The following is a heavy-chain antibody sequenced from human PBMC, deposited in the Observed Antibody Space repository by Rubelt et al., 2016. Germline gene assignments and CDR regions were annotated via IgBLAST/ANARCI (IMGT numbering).Heavy chain of an antibody. CDR1: GFTFSSYG. V-gene: IGHV3-NL1*01. CDR3: AKDTQWVVFVFDI. Sequence: QVQLVESGGGVVQPGRSLRLSCAASGFTFSSYGMHWVRQAPGKGLEWVSTIDNSGGSTYYADSVKGRFTISRDNSKNTLYLQMNSLRAEDTAIYYCAKDTQWVVFVFDIWGQGTMVTVSS. D-gene: IGHD6-19*01. CDR2: IDNSGGST. J-gene: IGHJ3*02.